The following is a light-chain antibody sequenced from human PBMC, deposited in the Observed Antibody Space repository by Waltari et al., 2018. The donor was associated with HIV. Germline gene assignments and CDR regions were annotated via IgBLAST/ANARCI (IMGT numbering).Light chain of an antibody. V-gene: IGKV1-5*03. CDR3: LQYDTYSRT. J-gene: IGKJ1*01. CDR1: PSSSSS. CDR2: KAS. Sequence: DIQMTQPPSTFSASVGDRLTITCRGSPSSSSSLAWYQQKPGKAPKLLIYKASNLGSGVPARFSGSGSGTEFTLTISGLQPDDFATYYCLQYDTYSRTFGQETRVEIK.